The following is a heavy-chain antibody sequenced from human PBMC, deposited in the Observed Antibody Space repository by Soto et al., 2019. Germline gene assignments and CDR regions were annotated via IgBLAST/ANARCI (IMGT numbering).Heavy chain of an antibody. J-gene: IGHJ6*02. CDR2: ISYDGSNK. V-gene: IGHV3-30*18. CDR1: GFTFSSYG. D-gene: IGHD3-10*01. Sequence: GGSLRLSCAASGFTFSSYGMHWVRQAPGKGLEWVAVISYDGSNKYYADSVKGRFTISRDNSKNTLYLQMNSLRAEDTAVYYCANFREYYYGSGSYNKNRDYYGMDVWGQGTTVTVSS. CDR3: ANFREYYYGSGSYNKNRDYYGMDV.